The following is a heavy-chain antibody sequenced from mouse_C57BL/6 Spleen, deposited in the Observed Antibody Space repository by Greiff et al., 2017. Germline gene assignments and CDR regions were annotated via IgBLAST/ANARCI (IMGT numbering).Heavy chain of an antibody. V-gene: IGHV1-42*01. CDR1: GYSFTGYY. Sequence: VQLQQSGPELVKPGASVKISCKASGYSFTGYYMNWVKQSPEKSLEWIGEINPSTGGTTYNQKFKAKATLTVDKSSSTAYMQLKSLTSEDSAVYYCARREGNYYGSIYFDYWGQGTTLTVSS. CDR2: INPSTGGT. J-gene: IGHJ2*01. D-gene: IGHD1-1*01. CDR3: ARREGNYYGSIYFDY.